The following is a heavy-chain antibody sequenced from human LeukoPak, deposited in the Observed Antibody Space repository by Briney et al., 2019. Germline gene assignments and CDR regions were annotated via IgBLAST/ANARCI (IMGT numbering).Heavy chain of an antibody. Sequence: GGSLRLSCAASGFTFSDYYMSWIRQAPGKGLEWVSYISSSGSTIYYADSVKGRFTISRDNAKNSLYLQMNSLRAEDTAVYYCARLGYCSSTSCYIYSSYYFDYWGQGTLVTVSS. J-gene: IGHJ4*02. CDR3: ARLGYCSSTSCYIYSSYYFDY. V-gene: IGHV3-11*04. CDR2: ISSSGSTI. D-gene: IGHD2-2*02. CDR1: GFTFSDYY.